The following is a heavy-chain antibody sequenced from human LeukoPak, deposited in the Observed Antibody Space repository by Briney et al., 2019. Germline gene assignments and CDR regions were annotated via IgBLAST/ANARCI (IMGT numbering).Heavy chain of an antibody. CDR1: GGSINTYY. Sequence: SETLSLTCTVSGGSINTYYWSWIRQPPGKGLEWIGYIYYTGTTSYNPSLKSRVTISVDTSKNQFSLKLTSVTAADTAVYYCARHGSYGSSWYWDYWGQGTLVTVSS. CDR3: ARHGSYGSSWYWDY. CDR2: IYYTGTT. J-gene: IGHJ4*02. V-gene: IGHV4-59*08. D-gene: IGHD6-13*01.